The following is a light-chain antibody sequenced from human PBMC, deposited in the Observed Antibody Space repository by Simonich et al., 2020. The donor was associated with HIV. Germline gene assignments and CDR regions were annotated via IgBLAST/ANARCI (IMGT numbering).Light chain of an antibody. J-gene: IGKJ4*01. CDR1: QSVSSN. CDR2: GAS. V-gene: IGKV3-15*01. Sequence: EIVMTQSPATLSVSPGERATLSCRASQSVSSNLAWYQQKPGQAPRLLIYGASTRATGIPARFSGSGSGTDFTLKISRVEAEDVGVYYCMQSIQLPLFGGGTKVEIK. CDR3: MQSIQLPL.